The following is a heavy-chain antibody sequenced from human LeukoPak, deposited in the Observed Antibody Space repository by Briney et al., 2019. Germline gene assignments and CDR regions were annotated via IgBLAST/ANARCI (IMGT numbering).Heavy chain of an antibody. CDR3: GLSSMNPSYYGIDV. V-gene: IGHV3-11*01. J-gene: IGHJ6*02. CDR1: GFIFSDYY. CDR2: IDRSGATA. D-gene: IGHD6-19*01. Sequence: GGSLRLSCAASGFIFSDYYMTWIRQAPGKGLDWVSYIDRSGATAFYADSVKGRSTMSRDNARNSLHLQMNDLRPEDSAVYYCGLSSMNPSYYGIDVWGQGTTVRVSS.